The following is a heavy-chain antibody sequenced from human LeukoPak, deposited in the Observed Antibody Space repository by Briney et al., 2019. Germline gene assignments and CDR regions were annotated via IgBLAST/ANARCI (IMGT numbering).Heavy chain of an antibody. J-gene: IGHJ5*02. CDR1: GGSISSYY. CDR2: IYYSGST. CDR3: ARSIAVAGTVWFDP. V-gene: IGHV4-59*08. D-gene: IGHD6-19*01. Sequence: SETLSLTCTVSGGSISSYYWSWIRQPPGKGLEWIGYIYYSGSTNYNPSLKSRVTISVDTSKNQFSLKLSSVTAADTAVYYCARSIAVAGTVWFDPWGQGTLVTVSS.